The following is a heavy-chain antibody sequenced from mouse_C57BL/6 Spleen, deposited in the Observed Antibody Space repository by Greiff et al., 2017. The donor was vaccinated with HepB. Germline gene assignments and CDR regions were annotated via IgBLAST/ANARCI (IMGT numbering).Heavy chain of an antibody. V-gene: IGHV1-69*01. Sequence: VQLQQPGAELVMPGASVKLSCKASGYTFTSYWMHWVKQRPGQGLEWIGEIDPSDSYTNYNQKFKGKSTLTVDKSSSTAYMQLRSLTSEDSAVYYCARCYGSSYWYFDVWGTGTTVTVSS. CDR3: ARCYGSSYWYFDV. CDR2: IDPSDSYT. J-gene: IGHJ1*03. CDR1: GYTFTSYW. D-gene: IGHD1-1*01.